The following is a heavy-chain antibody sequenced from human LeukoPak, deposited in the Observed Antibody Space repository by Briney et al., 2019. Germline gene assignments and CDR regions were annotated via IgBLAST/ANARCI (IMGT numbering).Heavy chain of an antibody. D-gene: IGHD3-9*01. J-gene: IGHJ6*03. CDR2: INPSNGDT. V-gene: IGHV1-2*02. CDR3: AIDSKNYYMDV. CDR1: GYTFTGYY. Sequence: ASVRVSCKASGYTFTGYYMHWVRQAPGQGLEWMGWINPSNGDTKYAQNFQGRVTMTRDTSLSTAYMELSRLRSDDTAVYYCAIDSKNYYMDVWGKGTTVTISS.